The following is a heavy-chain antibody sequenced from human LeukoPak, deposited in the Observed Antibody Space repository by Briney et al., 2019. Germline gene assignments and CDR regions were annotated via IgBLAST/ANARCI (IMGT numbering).Heavy chain of an antibody. CDR2: INSDGSST. J-gene: IGHJ4*02. Sequence: GGSLRLSCAASGFTLSSYWMHWVRQAPGKGLVWVSRINSDGSSTSYADSVKGRFTISRDNAKNTLYLQMNSLRAEDTAVYYCARDRYYYGSGSYYNRGLFDYWGQGTLVTVSS. CDR1: GFTLSSYW. V-gene: IGHV3-74*01. CDR3: ARDRYYYGSGSYYNRGLFDY. D-gene: IGHD3-10*01.